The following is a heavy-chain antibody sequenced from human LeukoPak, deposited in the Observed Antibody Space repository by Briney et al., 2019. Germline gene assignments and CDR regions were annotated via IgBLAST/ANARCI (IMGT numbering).Heavy chain of an antibody. CDR3: ARVLKVRRFLEWPPRGSYYYGMDV. CDR2: MNPNSGNT. V-gene: IGHV1-8*01. CDR1: GYTFTSYD. Sequence: ASVKVSCKASGYTFTSYDINWVRQATGQGLEWMGWMNPNSGNTGYAQKFQGRVTMTRNTSISTAYMELSSLRSEDTAVYYCARVLKVRRFLEWPPRGSYYYGMDVWGQGTTVTVSS. D-gene: IGHD3-3*01. J-gene: IGHJ6*02.